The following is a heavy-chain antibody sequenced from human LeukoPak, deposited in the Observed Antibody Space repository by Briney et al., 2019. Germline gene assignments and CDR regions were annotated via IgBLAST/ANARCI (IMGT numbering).Heavy chain of an antibody. Sequence: ASVKVSCKWSGYTFSGHYMHWVRQAPGQGLEWMGWIKFNSGGTNYAQKFQGRVTMTRDTSISTAYMELSRLRSDDTAVYYCARDRAFWSADWFDPWGQGTLVTVSS. D-gene: IGHD3-3*01. J-gene: IGHJ5*02. CDR3: ARDRAFWSADWFDP. CDR1: GYTFSGHY. V-gene: IGHV1-2*02. CDR2: IKFNSGGT.